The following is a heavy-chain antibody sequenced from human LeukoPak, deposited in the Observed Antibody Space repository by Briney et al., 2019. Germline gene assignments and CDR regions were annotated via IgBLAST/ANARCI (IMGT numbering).Heavy chain of an antibody. V-gene: IGHV3-30*18. CDR2: ISFDGRSQ. Sequence: GGSLRLSCAASGFTFSSYGIHWVRQAPGKGLEWVAVISFDGRSQYYADSVKGRFTISRDNSKNTLYLQMNSLRAEDTAVYYCAKDSHMVTTLDYWGQGTLVTVSS. CDR1: GFTFSSYG. D-gene: IGHD2-21*01. CDR3: AKDSHMVTTLDY. J-gene: IGHJ4*02.